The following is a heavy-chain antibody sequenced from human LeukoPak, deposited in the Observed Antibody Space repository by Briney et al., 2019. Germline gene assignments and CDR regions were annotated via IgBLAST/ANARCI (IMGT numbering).Heavy chain of an antibody. CDR2: VYYTGRT. V-gene: IGHV4-59*08. CDR1: GGSISSYY. J-gene: IGHJ1*01. D-gene: IGHD6-13*01. Sequence: PSETLSLTCTVSGGSISSYYWSWIRQPPGKGLEWIAYVYYTGRTLYNPSLESRVTISVDTSKTQFSLTVTSVTAADTAVYYCARGGGSSWYFQHWGQGTLVTVSS. CDR3: ARGGGSSWYFQH.